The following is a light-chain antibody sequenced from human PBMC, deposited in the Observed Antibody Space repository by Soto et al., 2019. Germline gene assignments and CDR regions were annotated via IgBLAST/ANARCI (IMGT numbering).Light chain of an antibody. Sequence: QSVLTQPPSASGTPGQRVTISCSGSSSNIGSLSVDWYQHLPGTAPKLLIYSDYQRPSAVPGPFSCSESSTSASLAISGLQFEDDAEYYCAGWKGTLNGPDVFGTGTKLTVL. V-gene: IGLV1-44*01. CDR2: SDY. CDR1: SSNIGSLS. J-gene: IGLJ1*01. CDR3: AGWKGTLNGPDV.